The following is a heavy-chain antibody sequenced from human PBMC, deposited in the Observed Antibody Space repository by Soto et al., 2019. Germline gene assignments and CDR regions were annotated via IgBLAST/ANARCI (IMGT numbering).Heavy chain of an antibody. V-gene: IGHV3-23*01. CDR1: GFTFSSYA. D-gene: IGHD1-26*01. CDR2: ISGSGAGT. J-gene: IGHJ4*02. Sequence: PGGSLRLSCAASGFTFSSYAMTWVRQAPGKGLDWVSAISGSGAGTYYADSVKGRFTSSRDNSKNTLYLQMNSLRAEDTAIYYCARNINSGSYCYFDYRGQGXLGTGSS. CDR3: ARNINSGSYCYFDY.